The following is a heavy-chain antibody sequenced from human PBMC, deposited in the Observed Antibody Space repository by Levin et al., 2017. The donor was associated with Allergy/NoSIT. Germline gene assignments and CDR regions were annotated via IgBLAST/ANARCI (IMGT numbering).Heavy chain of an antibody. J-gene: IGHJ4*02. CDR3: AKAGSSWYIEIDH. CDR1: GFTFSTYA. Sequence: GESLKISCAASGFTFSTYAMSWVRQAPGKGLEWVSVISAGGGNTNYAGSVKGRFTISRDNSKDTLYLQMNSLTAEDTAVYYCAKAGSSWYIEIDHWGQGTLVTVSS. D-gene: IGHD6-13*01. CDR2: ISAGGGNT. V-gene: IGHV3-23*01.